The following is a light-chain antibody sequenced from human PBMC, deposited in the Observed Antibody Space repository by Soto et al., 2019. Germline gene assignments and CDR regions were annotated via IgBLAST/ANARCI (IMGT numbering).Light chain of an antibody. CDR2: GPS. CDR3: QQYSSWPFT. V-gene: IGKV3-15*01. J-gene: IGKJ3*01. CDR1: QSVSNN. Sequence: EIVLTQSPATLSVFPGEKATLSCGASQSVSNNLALYHHKPGQAPRPLIYGPSIRATAVPARFSGSGSGTEFTLTISSLQSEDSAIYYCQQYSSWPFTFGPGTKVAIK.